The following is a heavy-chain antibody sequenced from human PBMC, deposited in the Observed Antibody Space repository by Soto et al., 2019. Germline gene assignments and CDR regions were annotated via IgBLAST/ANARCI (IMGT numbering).Heavy chain of an antibody. Sequence: QVQLQESGPGLVKPSQTLSLTCTVSGGSISSGDYYWSWIRQPLGKGLEWIGYIYYSGSTYYNPSLKSRVTISVDTSKNQFSLKLSSVTAADTAVYYCARFIDDILTGLAYNWFDPWGQGTLVTVSS. D-gene: IGHD3-9*01. V-gene: IGHV4-30-4*01. J-gene: IGHJ5*02. CDR1: GGSISSGDYY. CDR2: IYYSGST. CDR3: ARFIDDILTGLAYNWFDP.